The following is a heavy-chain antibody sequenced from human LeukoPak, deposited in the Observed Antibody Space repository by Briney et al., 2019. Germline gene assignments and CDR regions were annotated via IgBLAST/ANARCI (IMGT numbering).Heavy chain of an antibody. CDR3: ARVQCSTGSCSLPAYYYGMDV. CDR1: GFTFSSYS. D-gene: IGHD2-15*01. CDR2: ISTSSNYI. V-gene: IGHV3-21*01. Sequence: GGSLRLSCAASGFTFSSYSMNWVRQAPGKGLEWVSSISTSSNYIYYADSLKGRFTISRDNAKNSLYLLMNSLKAEDTAIYYCARVQCSTGSCSLPAYYYGMDVWGQGTTVTVSS. J-gene: IGHJ6*02.